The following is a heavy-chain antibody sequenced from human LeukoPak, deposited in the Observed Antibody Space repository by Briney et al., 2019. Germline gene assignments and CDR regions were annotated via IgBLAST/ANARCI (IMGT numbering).Heavy chain of an antibody. Sequence: GGSLKISCETSGYTFNNYWIGWVRQISGKGLEWMGIINPSISETRYTPSFQGQVTISADKSISTAYLQWSSLRASDTAMYYCARLDSGGYYFVPYWGQGTLVTVSS. CDR2: INPSISET. J-gene: IGHJ4*02. CDR3: ARLDSGGYYFVPY. CDR1: GYTFNNYW. V-gene: IGHV5-51*01. D-gene: IGHD3-22*01.